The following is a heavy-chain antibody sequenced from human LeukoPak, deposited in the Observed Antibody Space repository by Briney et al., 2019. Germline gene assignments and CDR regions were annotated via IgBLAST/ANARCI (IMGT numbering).Heavy chain of an antibody. CDR2: IHQSGST. Sequence: ASKTLSLTCTVSGYSISSGYYWGWIRQPPGKGLEWIGIIHQSGSTYYSPSLKSRVTISVDTSKNQFSLKLSSVTAADTAVYYCARNLKGAGYNWFDPWGQGTLVTVSS. CDR3: ARNLKGAGYNWFDP. J-gene: IGHJ5*02. CDR1: GYSISSGYY. V-gene: IGHV4-38-2*02. D-gene: IGHD1-26*01.